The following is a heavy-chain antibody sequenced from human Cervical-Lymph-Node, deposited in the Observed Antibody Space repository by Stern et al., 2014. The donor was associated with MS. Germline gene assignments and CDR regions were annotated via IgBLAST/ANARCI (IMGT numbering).Heavy chain of an antibody. CDR2: FITLFGNA. V-gene: IGHV1-69*01. D-gene: IGHD2-8*02. CDR1: GDTFNNYP. J-gene: IGHJ5*02. CDR3: ARDPQPTPTGGVVFALSNGFDP. Sequence: QVQLVQSGAEVKKPGSSVNVSCKAVGDTFNNYPMNWVRQAPGQGLEWMGLFITLFGNAIAGQRFRGRVPLTADESTSTAYMELTGLRSDDTAVYYCARDPQPTPTGGVVFALSNGFDPWGQGTLVTVSS.